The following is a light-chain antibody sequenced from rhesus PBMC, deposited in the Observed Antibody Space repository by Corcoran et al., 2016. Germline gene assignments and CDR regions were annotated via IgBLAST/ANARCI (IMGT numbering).Light chain of an antibody. V-gene: IGKV1-22*01. Sequence: DIQMTQSPSSLSASVGDKVTITCRASQGISSWLAWYQQKPGKAPKRLIYKASSLQRGVPSRFSGSGAGTDFNLTIGSLQPEDFATYYCLQCRSSPFTFGPGTKLDIK. CDR1: QGISSW. J-gene: IGKJ3*01. CDR3: LQCRSSPFT. CDR2: KAS.